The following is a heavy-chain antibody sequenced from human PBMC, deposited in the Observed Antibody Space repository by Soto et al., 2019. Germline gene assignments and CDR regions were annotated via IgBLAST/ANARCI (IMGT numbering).Heavy chain of an antibody. CDR3: ASMVRGVSWFDP. J-gene: IGHJ5*02. CDR1: GGSISSYY. V-gene: IGHV4-59*01. D-gene: IGHD3-10*01. CDR2: IYYSGST. Sequence: SETLSLTCTVSGGSISSYYWSWIRQPPGKGLEWIGYIYYSGSTNYNPSLKSRVTISVDTSKNQFSLRLSSVTAADTAVYYCASMVRGVSWFDPWGQGTLVTVSS.